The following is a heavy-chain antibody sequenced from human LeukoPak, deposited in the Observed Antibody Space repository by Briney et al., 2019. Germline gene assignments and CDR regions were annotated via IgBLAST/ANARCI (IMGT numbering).Heavy chain of an antibody. Sequence: GGSLRLSCAASGIAFSIYGIQWVRQAPGKGLEWVAIISSDGSIKYYADSVQGRFTVSRDNPKNMVYLQMNSLRAEDTAVYYCAKDPSGRYRDAFDMWGQGTMVTVSS. V-gene: IGHV3-30*18. J-gene: IGHJ3*02. CDR2: ISSDGSIK. CDR1: GIAFSIYG. CDR3: AKDPSGRYRDAFDM. D-gene: IGHD6-19*01.